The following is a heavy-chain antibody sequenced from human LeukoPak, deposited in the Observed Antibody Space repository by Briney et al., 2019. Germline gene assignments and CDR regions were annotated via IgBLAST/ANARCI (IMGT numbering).Heavy chain of an antibody. J-gene: IGHJ5*02. CDR3: ARDSEGLYGDFDTVNWFDP. D-gene: IGHD4-17*01. CDR2: ISYDGSNK. V-gene: IGHV3-30*03. Sequence: GRSLRLSCAASGFTFSSYGMHWVRQAPGKGLEWVAVISYDGSNKYYADSVEGRFTISRDNAQNSLYLQMNSLRAEDTAVYYCARDSEGLYGDFDTVNWFDPWGQGTLVTVSS. CDR1: GFTFSSYG.